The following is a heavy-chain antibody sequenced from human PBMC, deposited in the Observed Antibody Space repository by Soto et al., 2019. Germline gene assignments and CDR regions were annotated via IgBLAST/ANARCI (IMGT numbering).Heavy chain of an antibody. CDR2: IGTSYGTT. D-gene: IGHD2-21*02. CDR3: ARAASCRAGDCYHFAY. Sequence: GGSLRLSCTASGFAFSSYAMSWVRQAPGKGLEWVSAIGTSYGTTYYADSVKGRFTISRDNSKNSLLLQMDSPRAEDTAMYYCARAASCRAGDCYHFAYWGQGALVTVSS. CDR1: GFAFSSYA. V-gene: IGHV3-23*01. J-gene: IGHJ4*02.